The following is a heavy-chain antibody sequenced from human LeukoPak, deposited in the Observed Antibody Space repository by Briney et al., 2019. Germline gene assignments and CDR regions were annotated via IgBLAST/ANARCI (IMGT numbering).Heavy chain of an antibody. Sequence: ASVKVSCKASGYTFTDYYMHWVRQAPGQGREWMGWINPNSGGTNYAQKFQGRVTMTRDTSISTAYTELSRLRSDDTAVYYCARVYLGVYYYGSSGYSHRDYWGQGTLVTVSS. D-gene: IGHD3-22*01. J-gene: IGHJ4*02. CDR1: GYTFTDYY. CDR2: INPNSGGT. V-gene: IGHV1-2*02. CDR3: ARVYLGVYYYGSSGYSHRDY.